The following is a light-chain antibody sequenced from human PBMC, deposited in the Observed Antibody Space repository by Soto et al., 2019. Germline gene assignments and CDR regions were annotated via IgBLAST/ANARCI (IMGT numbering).Light chain of an antibody. Sequence: QSVLTQPPSASGAPGQRVTISCSGSRSNIGSQVVQWYQHLPGTAPKVLIQNNSQRPSGVPDRFSGSKSGTSASLAISGLQTEDEGDYYCATWDDSLGGPVFGGGTKLTVL. J-gene: IGLJ2*01. CDR2: NNS. V-gene: IGLV1-44*01. CDR3: ATWDDSLGGPV. CDR1: RSNIGSQV.